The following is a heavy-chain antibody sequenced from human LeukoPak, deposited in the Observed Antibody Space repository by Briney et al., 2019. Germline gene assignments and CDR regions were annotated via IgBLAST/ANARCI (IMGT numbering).Heavy chain of an antibody. Sequence: SETLSLTCTVSGYSVSSGYYWGWIRQPPGKGLEWIGSIYHSGSTYYNPSLKSRVTISVDTSKNQFSLKLSSVTAADTAVYYCARAEPYSFDIWGQGTMVTVSS. V-gene: IGHV4-38-2*02. CDR1: GYSVSSGYY. CDR2: IYHSGST. CDR3: ARAEPYSFDI. D-gene: IGHD1-26*01. J-gene: IGHJ3*02.